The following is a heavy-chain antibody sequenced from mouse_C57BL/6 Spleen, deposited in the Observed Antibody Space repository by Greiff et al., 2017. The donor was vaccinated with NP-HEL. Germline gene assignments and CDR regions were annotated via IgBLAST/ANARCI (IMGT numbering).Heavy chain of an antibody. Sequence: VQLKESGPGLVKPSQSLSLTCSVTGYSITSGYYWNWIRQFPGNKLEWMGYISYDGSNNYNPSLKNRISITRDTSKNQFFLKLNSVTTEDTATYYCARERVTGPHYYAMDYWGQGTSVTVSS. CDR1: GYSITSGYY. J-gene: IGHJ4*01. D-gene: IGHD4-1*01. CDR2: ISYDGSN. V-gene: IGHV3-6*01. CDR3: ARERVTGPHYYAMDY.